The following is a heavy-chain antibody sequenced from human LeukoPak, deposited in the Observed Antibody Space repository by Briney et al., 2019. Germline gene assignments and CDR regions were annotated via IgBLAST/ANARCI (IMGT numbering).Heavy chain of an antibody. CDR3: ARVDSYGSGGFDY. Sequence: GGSLRLSCAASGFTFSSCSMNWVRQVPGKGLEWVSSISSSSSYIYYADSVKGRFTISRDNAKNSLYLQMNSLRAEDTAVYYCARVDSYGSGGFDYWGQGTLVTVSS. CDR1: GFTFSSCS. CDR2: ISSSSSYI. V-gene: IGHV3-21*01. D-gene: IGHD3-10*01. J-gene: IGHJ4*02.